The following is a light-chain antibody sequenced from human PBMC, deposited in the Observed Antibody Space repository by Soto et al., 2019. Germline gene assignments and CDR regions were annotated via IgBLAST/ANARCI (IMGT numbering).Light chain of an antibody. J-gene: IGKJ5*01. Sequence: EIMLTQSPVTLSLSPGEIATLSCRASQSVGIYLAWYQQKPDQAPRLLFYDASNSATGVPARFSRSGFATAFSLNISSLAPDGFEVYYCQQRSSWITFGQRTRLDLK. CDR3: QQRSSWIT. V-gene: IGKV3-11*01. CDR1: QSVGIY. CDR2: DAS.